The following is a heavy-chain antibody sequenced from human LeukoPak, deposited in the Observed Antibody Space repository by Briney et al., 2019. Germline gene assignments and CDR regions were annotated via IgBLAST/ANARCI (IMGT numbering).Heavy chain of an antibody. V-gene: IGHV3-64*01. Sequence: GGSLRLSCAASGFTFSSYAMHWVRQAPGKGLEYVSAISGNGGSTYYANSVKGRFTISRDNSKNTLYLQMGSLRAEDMAVYYCASSEGYCSSTSCLGPYAFDIWGQGTMVTVSS. CDR2: ISGNGGST. J-gene: IGHJ3*02. D-gene: IGHD2-2*01. CDR1: GFTFSSYA. CDR3: ASSEGYCSSTSCLGPYAFDI.